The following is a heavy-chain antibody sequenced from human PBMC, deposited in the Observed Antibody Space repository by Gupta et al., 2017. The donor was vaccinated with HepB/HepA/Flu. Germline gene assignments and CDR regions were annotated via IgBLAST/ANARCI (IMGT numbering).Heavy chain of an antibody. CDR1: GGTFSSYA. CDR2: IIPIFGTA. J-gene: IGHJ6*03. D-gene: IGHD2-2*01. Sequence: QVQLVQSGAEVKKPGSSVKVSCKASGGTFSSYAISWVRQAPGQGLEWMGGIIPIFGTANYAQKFQGRVTITADESTSTAYMELSSLRSEDTAVYYCAREIVVPAAIDYYYYYYMDVWGKGTTVTVSS. V-gene: IGHV1-69*01. CDR3: AREIVVPAAIDYYYYYYMDV.